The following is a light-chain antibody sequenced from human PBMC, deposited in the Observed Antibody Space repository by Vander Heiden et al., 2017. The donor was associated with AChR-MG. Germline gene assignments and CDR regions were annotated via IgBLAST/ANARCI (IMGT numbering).Light chain of an antibody. CDR2: DVS. J-gene: IGLJ3*02. CDR1: SNDVGGYDY. Sequence: QSALTQPASVSGSPGQSITISCTGTSNDVGGYDYVSWYQQHPDKAPKLIIYDVSKRPSGVSNRFSGSKSGNTASLTISGLQAEDEADYYCGSYTSSTTLGVFGGGTKLTVL. V-gene: IGLV2-14*03. CDR3: GSYTSSTTLGV.